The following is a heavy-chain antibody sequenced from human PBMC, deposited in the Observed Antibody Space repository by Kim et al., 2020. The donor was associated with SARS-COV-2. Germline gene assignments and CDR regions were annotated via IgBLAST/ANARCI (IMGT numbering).Heavy chain of an antibody. CDR1: GGSFSGYY. J-gene: IGHJ4*02. Sequence: SETLSLTCAVYGGSFSGYYWSWIRQPPGKGLEWIGEINHSGSTNYNPSLKSRVTISVDTSKNQFSLKLSSVTAADTAVYYCARGGYSYGSYWGQGTLVTV. D-gene: IGHD5-18*01. CDR3: ARGGYSYGSY. CDR2: INHSGST. V-gene: IGHV4-34*01.